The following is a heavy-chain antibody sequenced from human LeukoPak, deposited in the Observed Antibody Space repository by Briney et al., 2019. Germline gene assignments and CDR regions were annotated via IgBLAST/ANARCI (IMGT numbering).Heavy chain of an antibody. Sequence: PSETLSLTCTVSGGSISSSSYYWGWIRQPPGKGLEWIGSIYYGGSTLYNPSLKRRVTISVDTSKNQFSLKLSSVTAADTAVYYCARVHSGYDFGNRKYYYFDYWGQGTLVTVSS. J-gene: IGHJ4*02. CDR3: ARVHSGYDFGNRKYYYFDY. CDR1: GGSISSSSYY. CDR2: IYYGGST. V-gene: IGHV4-39*01. D-gene: IGHD5-12*01.